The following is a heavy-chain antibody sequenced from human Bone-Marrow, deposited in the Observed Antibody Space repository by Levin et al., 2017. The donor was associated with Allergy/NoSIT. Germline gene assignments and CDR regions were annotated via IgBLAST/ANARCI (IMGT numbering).Heavy chain of an antibody. CDR3: ARDLVVADARMDV. CDR2: ISAYNGNT. D-gene: IGHD6-19*01. Sequence: GESLKISCRASGYSFINYAVSWVRQAPGQGLEWIGWISAYNGNTYYGQRVQGRATLTTDTSTSTAYLELSSLRSDDTAMYYCARDLVVADARMDVWGQGTTVTVSS. CDR1: GYSFINYA. J-gene: IGHJ6*02. V-gene: IGHV1-18*01.